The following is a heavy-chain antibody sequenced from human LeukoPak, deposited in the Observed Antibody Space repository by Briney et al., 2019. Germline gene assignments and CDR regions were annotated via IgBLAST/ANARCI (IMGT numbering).Heavy chain of an antibody. CDR3: ARRAAAGRCFDY. Sequence: QPGGSLRLSCASAGFTCSSYAMSWGRQAPGKGLELASCMSGSGGSTYYAYSVKGRFTISRDNSKNTLYLQMNNLRAEDTAVYYCARRAAAGRCFDYWGQGTLVTVPS. CDR2: MSGSGGST. CDR1: GFTCSSYA. J-gene: IGHJ4*02. D-gene: IGHD6-13*01. V-gene: IGHV3-23*01.